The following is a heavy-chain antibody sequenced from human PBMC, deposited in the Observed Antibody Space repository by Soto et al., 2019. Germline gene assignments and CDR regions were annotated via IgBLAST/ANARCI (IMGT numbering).Heavy chain of an antibody. CDR3: ARHDGEQLFDY. CDR1: GGSISSSSYY. V-gene: IGHV4-39*01. CDR2: IYYSGST. Sequence: SETLSLTCTVSGGSISSSSYYWGWIRQPPGKGLEWIGSIYYSGSTYYNPSLKSRVTISVDTSKNQFSLKLSSVTAADTAVYYCARHDGEQLFDYWGQGTLVTVSS. J-gene: IGHJ4*02. D-gene: IGHD3-10*01.